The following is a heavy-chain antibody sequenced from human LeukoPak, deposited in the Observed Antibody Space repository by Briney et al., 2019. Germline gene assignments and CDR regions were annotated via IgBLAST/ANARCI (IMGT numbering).Heavy chain of an antibody. CDR2: INTNTGNP. V-gene: IGHV7-4-1*02. CDR1: GYTFTSYG. Sequence: ASVKVSCKASGYTFTSYGLNWVRQAPGQGLEWMGWINTNTGNPTYAQGFTGRVVFSLDTSVSTAYLEISSLKAEDTAVYYCARSVPPQYLPHWGQGPLVPVSS. D-gene: IGHD4-17*01. J-gene: IGHJ1*01. CDR3: ARSVPPQYLPH.